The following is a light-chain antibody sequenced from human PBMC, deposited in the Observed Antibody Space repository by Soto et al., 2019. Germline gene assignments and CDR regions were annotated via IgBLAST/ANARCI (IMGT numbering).Light chain of an antibody. V-gene: IGLV2-14*03. CDR1: SSDVGAHNH. CDR3: KSYRGSNYV. CDR2: DVS. Sequence: QSALTQPASVSGAPGQSITMSCTGTSSDVGAHNHVSWYQHHPGKAPRLMIYDVSHRPSGVSNRFSGSKSGNTASLTISGLQAEDEADYYCKSYRGSNYVFGTGTKVTVL. J-gene: IGLJ1*01.